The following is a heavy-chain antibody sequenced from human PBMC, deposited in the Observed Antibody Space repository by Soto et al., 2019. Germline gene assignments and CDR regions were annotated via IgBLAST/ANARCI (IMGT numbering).Heavy chain of an antibody. CDR3: ATVIIFHMTFVT. D-gene: IGHD2-21*01. CDR2: ISGDGTTT. Sequence: GSLRLSCAASGMRFSGYAMSWVRQAPGKGMEWVASISGDGTTTYYADSVEGRFTLSRDNAKSTLALTMSNLGAGDTAIYFRATVIIFHMTFVTWGLGTPVTVS. V-gene: IGHV3-23*01. J-gene: IGHJ5*02. CDR1: GMRFSGYA.